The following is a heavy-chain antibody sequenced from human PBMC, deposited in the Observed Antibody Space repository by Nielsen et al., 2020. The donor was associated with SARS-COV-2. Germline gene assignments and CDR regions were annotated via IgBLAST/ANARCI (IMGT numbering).Heavy chain of an antibody. V-gene: IGHV3-23*01. J-gene: IGHJ4*02. CDR3: ARAQIAVSGPDY. D-gene: IGHD6-19*01. CDR1: GFTFSSYA. CDR2: ISGSGGST. Sequence: GESLKLSCAASGFTFSSYAMSWFRQAPGKGLEWVSAISGSGGSTYYADSVKGRFTISRDNSKNTLYLQMNSLRAEDTAVYYCARAQIAVSGPDYWGQGTLVTVSS.